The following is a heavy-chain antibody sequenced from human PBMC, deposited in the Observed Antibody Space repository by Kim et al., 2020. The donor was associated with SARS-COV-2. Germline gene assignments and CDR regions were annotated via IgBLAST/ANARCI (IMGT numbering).Heavy chain of an antibody. V-gene: IGHV4-61*06. Sequence: YHPSHKSRVNISVDTSKTQFSLNMRSVTAADTAVYYCACNVGSTPDYYFDYWGRGALVTVSS. J-gene: IGHJ4*02. CDR3: ACNVGSTPDYYFDY. D-gene: IGHD1-26*01.